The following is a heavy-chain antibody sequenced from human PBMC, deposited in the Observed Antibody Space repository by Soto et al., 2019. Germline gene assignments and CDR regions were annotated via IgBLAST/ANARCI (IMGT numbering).Heavy chain of an antibody. D-gene: IGHD3-22*01. CDR3: ARDGSGYRSRASPMDV. CDR2: IIPIFGTA. V-gene: IGHV1-69*13. CDR1: GDTFSSYA. J-gene: IGHJ6*02. Sequence: SVKVSCKASGDTFSSYAISWVRQAPGQGLEWMGGIIPIFGTANYAQKFQGRVTITADEPTSTAYMELSSLRSEDTAVYYCARDGSGYRSRASPMDVWGQGTTVTVSS.